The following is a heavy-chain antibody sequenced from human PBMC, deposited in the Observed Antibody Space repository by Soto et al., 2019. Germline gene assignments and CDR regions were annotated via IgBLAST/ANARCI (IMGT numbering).Heavy chain of an antibody. CDR2: IYTSGST. CDR1: GVSISSYY. D-gene: IGHD3-10*01. J-gene: IGHJ5*02. V-gene: IGHV4-4*07. CDR3: ARDLPLWFGELSTWFDP. Sequence: QVQLQESGPRLVKPSETLSLTCTVSGVSISSYYWSWIRQPAGKGLEWIGRIYTSGSTNYNPSLKRRVTMSVDMSKNQLSLKLSSVTAADTAVYFCARDLPLWFGELSTWFDPWGQGTLVTVSS.